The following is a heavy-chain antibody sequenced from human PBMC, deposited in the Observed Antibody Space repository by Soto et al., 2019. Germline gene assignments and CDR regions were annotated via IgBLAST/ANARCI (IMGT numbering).Heavy chain of an antibody. CDR2: IYTSGST. Sequence: SETLSLTCPVSGGSISSYYWSWIRQPAGKGLEWIGRIYTSGSTNYNPSLKSRVTMTTDTSTSTAYMELRSLRSDDTAVYYCVKHYYDFWSDLPDFDYWGQGTLVTVSS. V-gene: IGHV4-4*07. J-gene: IGHJ4*02. CDR3: VKHYYDFWSDLPDFDY. CDR1: GGSISSYY. D-gene: IGHD3-3*01.